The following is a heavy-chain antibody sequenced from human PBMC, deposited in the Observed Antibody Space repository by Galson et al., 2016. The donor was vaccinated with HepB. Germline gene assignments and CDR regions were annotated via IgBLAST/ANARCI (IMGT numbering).Heavy chain of an antibody. V-gene: IGHV4-31*03. J-gene: IGHJ2*01. D-gene: IGHD5/OR15-5a*01. CDR3: ARARYGVYWNFDL. CDR1: GDYISDGGYY. Sequence: TLSLTCSVSGDYISDGGYYWSWIRQHPGKGLEWIGYMFSNGNTQYNSSLKSRLSITLDTPKNEFSLNLHSVTAADTAVYYCARARYGVYWNFDLWGRGTLVTVSS. CDR2: MFSNGNT.